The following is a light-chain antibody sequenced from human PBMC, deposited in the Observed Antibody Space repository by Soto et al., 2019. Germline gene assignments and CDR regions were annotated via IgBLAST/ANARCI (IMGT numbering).Light chain of an antibody. V-gene: IGLV2-14*01. CDR1: SSDVGGYNY. CDR3: TSYTSSNTPV. Sequence: QSALTQPASVSGSPGQSVTIACTGTSSDVGGYNYVSWYQQHPGKAPKRMIYEVNNRPSGFSNRFSGSKSGNTASLTISGLQAEDEADYYCTSYTSSNTPVFGGGTKVTVL. J-gene: IGLJ2*01. CDR2: EVN.